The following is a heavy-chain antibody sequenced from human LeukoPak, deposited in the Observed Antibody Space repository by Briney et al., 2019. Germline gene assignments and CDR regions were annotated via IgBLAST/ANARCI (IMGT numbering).Heavy chain of an antibody. CDR2: FDPEDGET. D-gene: IGHD3-10*01. CDR1: GYTLTELS. J-gene: IGHJ4*02. V-gene: IGHV1-24*01. Sequence: ASVKVSCKVSGYTLTELSMHWVRQAPGKGLEWMEGFDPEDGETLYAQNFQGRVTMTEDTSTDTAYMELSSLRSEDTAVYYCATVVLWFGGGGYYFDYWGQGTLVTVSS. CDR3: ATVVLWFGGGGYYFDY.